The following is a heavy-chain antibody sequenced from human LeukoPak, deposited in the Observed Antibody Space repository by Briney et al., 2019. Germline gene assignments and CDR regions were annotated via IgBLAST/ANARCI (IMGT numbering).Heavy chain of an antibody. D-gene: IGHD3-22*01. CDR3: AAESITMIVAPSNAFDI. J-gene: IGHJ3*02. Sequence: ASVKVSCKVSGYTLTELSMHWVRQAPGKGLEWMGGFDPEDGETIYAQKFQGRVTMTEDTSTDTAYMELSSLRSEDTAVYYCAAESITMIVAPSNAFDIWGQGTMVTVSS. CDR1: GYTLTELS. CDR2: FDPEDGET. V-gene: IGHV1-24*01.